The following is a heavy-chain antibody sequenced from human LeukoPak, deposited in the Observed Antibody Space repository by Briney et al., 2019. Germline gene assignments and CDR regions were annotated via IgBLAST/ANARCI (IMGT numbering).Heavy chain of an antibody. CDR2: IIPIFGTA. J-gene: IGHJ3*02. CDR1: GGTFSSYA. Sequence: SVKVSCKASGGTFSSYAISWVRQAPGQGLEGMGGIIPIFGTANYAQKFQGRVTITTDESTSTAYMELSSLRSEDTAVYYCASLAVAGRIIDAFDIWGQGTMVTVSS. CDR3: ASLAVAGRIIDAFDI. D-gene: IGHD6-19*01. V-gene: IGHV1-69*05.